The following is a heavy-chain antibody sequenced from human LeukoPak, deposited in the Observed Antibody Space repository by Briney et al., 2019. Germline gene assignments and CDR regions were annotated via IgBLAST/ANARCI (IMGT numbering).Heavy chain of an antibody. V-gene: IGHV1-69*01. Sequence: SVKVSCKASGGTFSSYAISWVRQAPGQGLEWMGGIIPIFGTANYAQKFQGRVTITADESTSTAYMELSSLRSEDTAVYYCATAKVARYDLDFPLGYWGQGTLVTVSS. D-gene: IGHD5-12*01. J-gene: IGHJ4*02. CDR3: ATAKVARYDLDFPLGY. CDR2: IIPIFGTA. CDR1: GGTFSSYA.